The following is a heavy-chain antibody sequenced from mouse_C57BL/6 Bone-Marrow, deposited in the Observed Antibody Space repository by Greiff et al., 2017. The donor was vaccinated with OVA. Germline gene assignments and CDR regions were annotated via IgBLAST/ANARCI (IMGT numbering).Heavy chain of an antibody. Sequence: EVHLVESGGDLVKPGGSLKLSCAASGFTFSSYGMSWVRQTPDKRLEWVATISSGGSYTYYPDSVKGRFTISRDNAKNTLYLQRSSLKSEDTAMYYSARQGYYGSSSWFAYWGQGTLVTVSA. CDR2: ISSGGSYT. D-gene: IGHD1-1*01. V-gene: IGHV5-6*01. J-gene: IGHJ3*01. CDR3: ARQGYYGSSSWFAY. CDR1: GFTFSSYG.